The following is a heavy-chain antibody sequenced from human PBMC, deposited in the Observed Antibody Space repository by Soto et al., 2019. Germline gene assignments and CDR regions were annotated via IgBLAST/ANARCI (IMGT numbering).Heavy chain of an antibody. Sequence: ASVKVSCKASGGTFSSYAISWVRQAPGQGLEWMGGIIPIFGTANYAQKFQGRVTITADKSTSTAYMELSSLRSEDTAVYYCAIYDFWSGNLSFDYWGQGXLVTVYS. CDR3: AIYDFWSGNLSFDY. V-gene: IGHV1-69*06. D-gene: IGHD3-3*01. CDR2: IIPIFGTA. J-gene: IGHJ4*02. CDR1: GGTFSSYA.